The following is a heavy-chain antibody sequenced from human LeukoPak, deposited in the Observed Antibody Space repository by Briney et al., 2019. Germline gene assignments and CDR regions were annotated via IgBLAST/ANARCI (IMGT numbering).Heavy chain of an antibody. CDR2: INWNGGST. V-gene: IGHV3-20*04. Sequence: GGSLRLSCAASGFTFSSYSMNWVRQAPGKGLEWASGINWNGGSTGYADSVKGRFTISRDNAKNSLYLQMNSLRAEDTALYYCARDRGSYDAFDIWGQGTMVTVSS. CDR3: ARDRGSYDAFDI. CDR1: GFTFSSYS. D-gene: IGHD3-16*01. J-gene: IGHJ3*02.